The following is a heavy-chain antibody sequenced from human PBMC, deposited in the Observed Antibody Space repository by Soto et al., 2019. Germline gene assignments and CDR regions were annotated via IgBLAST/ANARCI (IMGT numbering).Heavy chain of an antibody. V-gene: IGHV4-38-2*01. Sequence: SETPSLTCAVSGYSISSGYYWGWIRQPPGKGLEWIGSIYHSGSTYYNPSLKSRVTISVDTSKNQFSLKLSTVTAADTAVYYCAKSAGEDGNCFDYWGQGTLVTVSS. D-gene: IGHD3-16*01. CDR2: IYHSGST. CDR3: AKSAGEDGNCFDY. CDR1: GYSISSGYY. J-gene: IGHJ4*02.